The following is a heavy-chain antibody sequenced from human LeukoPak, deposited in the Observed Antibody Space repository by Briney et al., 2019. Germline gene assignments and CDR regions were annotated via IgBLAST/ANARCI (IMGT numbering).Heavy chain of an antibody. CDR2: IYTSGST. CDR3: ARMGRGSSWLLFDL. Sequence: SETLSLTCTVSGGSISSYYWSWIRQPAGKGLEWIGRIYTSGSTNYTPSLKSRVTISVDKSKNQFSLKLSSVTAADTAVYYCARMGRGSSWLLFDLWGRGTLVTVSS. CDR1: GGSISSYY. J-gene: IGHJ2*01. V-gene: IGHV4-4*07. D-gene: IGHD6-13*01.